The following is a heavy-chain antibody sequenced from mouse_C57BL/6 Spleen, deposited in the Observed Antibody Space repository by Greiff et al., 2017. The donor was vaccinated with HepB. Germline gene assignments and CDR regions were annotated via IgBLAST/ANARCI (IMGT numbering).Heavy chain of an antibody. J-gene: IGHJ2*01. CDR3: TREATASYFDY. V-gene: IGHV5-9-1*02. Sequence: EVQVVESGEGLVKPGGSLKLSCAASGFTFSSYAMSWVRQTPEKRLEWVAYISSGGDYIYYADTVKGRFTISRDNARNTLYLQMSSLKSEDTAMYYCTREATASYFDYWGQGTTLTVSS. D-gene: IGHD1-2*01. CDR2: ISSGGDYI. CDR1: GFTFSSYA.